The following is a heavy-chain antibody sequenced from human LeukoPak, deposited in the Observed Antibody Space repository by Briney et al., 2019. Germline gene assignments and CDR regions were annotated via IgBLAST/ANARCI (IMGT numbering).Heavy chain of an antibody. CDR2: IYYSGST. CDR1: GGSISSYY. Sequence: SGTLSLTCTVSGGSISSYYWSWIRQPPGKGLEWIGYIYYSGSTNYNPSLKSRVTISVDTSKNQFSLKLSSVTAADTAVYYCARDRLRGVYFDYWGQGTLVTVSS. J-gene: IGHJ4*02. CDR3: ARDRLRGVYFDY. D-gene: IGHD3-10*01. V-gene: IGHV4-59*01.